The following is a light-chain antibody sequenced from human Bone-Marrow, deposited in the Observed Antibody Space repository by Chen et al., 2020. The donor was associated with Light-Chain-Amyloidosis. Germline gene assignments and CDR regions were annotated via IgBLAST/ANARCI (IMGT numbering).Light chain of an antibody. CDR1: SSDVGGDNH. V-gene: IGLV2-14*01. CDR2: EVT. Sequence: QSALTQPASVCGSPGQSITISCTGTSSDVGGDNHVSWYQQHPDKAPKLMIYEVTNRHSWVPDRFSGSKSDNTASLTISGLQTEDAADYFCSTYTITNTLVFGSGTRVTVL. CDR3: STYTITNTLV. J-gene: IGLJ1*01.